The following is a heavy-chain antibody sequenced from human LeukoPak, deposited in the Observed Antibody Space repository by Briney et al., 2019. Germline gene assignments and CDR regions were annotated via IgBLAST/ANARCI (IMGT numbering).Heavy chain of an antibody. D-gene: IGHD3-3*01. V-gene: IGHV4-61*01. J-gene: IGHJ5*02. CDR2: IYYSGST. Sequence: SETLSLTCTVSGGSISSSSYYWSWIRQPPGKGLEWIGYIYYSGSTNYNPSLKSRVTISVDTSKNQFSLKLSPVTAADTAVYYCARAPLKWLPANWFDPWGQGTLVTVSS. CDR3: ARAPLKWLPANWFDP. CDR1: GGSISSSSYY.